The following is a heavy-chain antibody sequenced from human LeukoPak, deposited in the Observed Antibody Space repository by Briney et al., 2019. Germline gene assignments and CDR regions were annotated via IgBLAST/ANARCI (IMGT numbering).Heavy chain of an antibody. Sequence: SVKVSCKASGGTFSSYAISWVRQAPGQGLEWMGGIIPIFGTANYAQKFQGRVTITADESTSIAYMELSSLRSEDTAVYYCASSRGYDYLFFDYWGQRTLVTVSS. CDR3: ASSRGYDYLFFDY. CDR1: GGTFSSYA. V-gene: IGHV1-69*01. J-gene: IGHJ4*02. CDR2: IIPIFGTA. D-gene: IGHD5-12*01.